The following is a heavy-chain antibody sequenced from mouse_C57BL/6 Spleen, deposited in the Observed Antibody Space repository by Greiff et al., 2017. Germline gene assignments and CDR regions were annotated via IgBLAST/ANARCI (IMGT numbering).Heavy chain of an antibody. CDR3: ARYPLFYGSSTGAMGY. Sequence: QVQLQQSGAELMKPGASVKLSCKATGYTFTGYWIEWVKQRPGHGLEWIGEILPGSGSTNYNEKFKGKATFTADTSSNTAYMQLSSLTTEDSAIYYWARYPLFYGSSTGAMGYWGQGASVTVAS. CDR1: GYTFTGYW. D-gene: IGHD1-1*01. CDR2: ILPGSGST. V-gene: IGHV1-9*01. J-gene: IGHJ4*01.